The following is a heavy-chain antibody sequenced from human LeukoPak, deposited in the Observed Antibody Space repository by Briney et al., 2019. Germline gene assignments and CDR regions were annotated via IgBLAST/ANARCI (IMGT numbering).Heavy chain of an antibody. D-gene: IGHD2-15*01. CDR2: ISSTGGTI. CDR3: ARGYSRAAFDI. V-gene: IGHV3-48*01. Sequence: GGSLRLSCAASGFRFSSYAMSWVRQAPGKGLEWVSFISSTGGTIYYADAVKGRFTVSRDNAKNSLLLQMNSLRAEDTALYYCARGYSRAAFDIWGQGTMVTVSS. J-gene: IGHJ3*02. CDR1: GFRFSSYA.